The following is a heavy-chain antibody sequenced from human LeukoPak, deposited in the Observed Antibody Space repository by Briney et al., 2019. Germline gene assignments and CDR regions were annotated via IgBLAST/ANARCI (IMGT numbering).Heavy chain of an antibody. Sequence: PGGSLRLSRAASGFTFSTYAMSWIHQAPGKGLEWVGRIRSNSDGGTIDYAAPVKGRFTLSRDDSKTTLYLQMNSLQTEDTAVYYCATDFYDSTWGQGTLVTVSS. CDR3: ATDFYDST. CDR2: IRSNSDGGTI. V-gene: IGHV3-15*01. D-gene: IGHD3-22*01. J-gene: IGHJ5*02. CDR1: GFTFSTYA.